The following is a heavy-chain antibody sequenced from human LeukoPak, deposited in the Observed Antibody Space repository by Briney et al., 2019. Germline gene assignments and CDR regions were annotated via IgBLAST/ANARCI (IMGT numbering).Heavy chain of an antibody. CDR1: GGSFSGYY. Sequence: SDTLSLTCAVYGGSFSGYYWSWIRQPQGKGLEWIGEINHSGSTNYNPSLRSRVTISVDTSKNQFSLKLSSVTAADTAVYYCARGAVVVADLDWFDPWGQGTLVTVSS. V-gene: IGHV4-34*01. D-gene: IGHD2-15*01. J-gene: IGHJ5*02. CDR2: INHSGST. CDR3: ARGAVVVADLDWFDP.